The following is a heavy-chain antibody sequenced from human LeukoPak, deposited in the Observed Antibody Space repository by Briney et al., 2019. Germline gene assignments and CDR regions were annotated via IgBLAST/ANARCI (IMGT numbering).Heavy chain of an antibody. CDR2: INPNSGGT. Sequence: ASVKVSCKASGYTFTGYYMHLVRQAPGQGLEWMGWINPNSGGTNYAQKFQGRVTMTRDTSISTAYMELSRLRSDDTAVYYCARDGIVVVPAAIPQDYYYGMDVWGQGTTVTVSS. J-gene: IGHJ6*02. CDR3: ARDGIVVVPAAIPQDYYYGMDV. D-gene: IGHD2-2*01. V-gene: IGHV1-2*02. CDR1: GYTFTGYY.